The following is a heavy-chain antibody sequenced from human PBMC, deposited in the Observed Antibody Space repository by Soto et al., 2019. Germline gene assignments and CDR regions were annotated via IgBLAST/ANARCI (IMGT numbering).Heavy chain of an antibody. V-gene: IGHV2-5*02. CDR3: AHSRDYSSVPAY. Sequence: QITLKESGPSLVKPRQTLTLTCTFSGFSLSTSGVGVGWIRQPPGKALEWLALIFWDDDKRYSPSLKNRLTITKDTSRNQVVLTMTNMDPVDTATYHCAHSRDYSSVPAYWGQGTLVTVSS. J-gene: IGHJ4*02. CDR2: IFWDDDK. CDR1: GFSLSTSGVG. D-gene: IGHD6-25*01.